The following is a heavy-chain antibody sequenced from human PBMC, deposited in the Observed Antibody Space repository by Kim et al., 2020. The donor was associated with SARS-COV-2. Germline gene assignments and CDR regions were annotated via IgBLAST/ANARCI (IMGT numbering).Heavy chain of an antibody. J-gene: IGHJ5*02. CDR3: ARAPRGASSEPWP. Sequence: YADSGKGRFTISRDNAKNSLYLQMNSLRAEDTAVYYCARAPRGASSEPWPWGQGTLVTVSS. V-gene: IGHV3-11*06.